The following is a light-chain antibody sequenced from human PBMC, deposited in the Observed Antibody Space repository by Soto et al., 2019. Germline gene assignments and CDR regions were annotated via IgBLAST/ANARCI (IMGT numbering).Light chain of an antibody. CDR1: HDISNY. CDR2: SAS. CDR3: QKYNSVPRT. V-gene: IGKV1-27*01. Sequence: DMQMTQSPPSLSASVGDKITITCRASHDISNYLAWYQQKPGEVPKLLIYSASTLESGVSSRFSGGGTGTEFTLTINNLQPEDVGTYYCQKYNSVPRTFGQGTKVEIK. J-gene: IGKJ1*01.